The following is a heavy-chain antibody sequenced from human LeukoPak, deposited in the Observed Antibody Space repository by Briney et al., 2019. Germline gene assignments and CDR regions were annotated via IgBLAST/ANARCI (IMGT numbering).Heavy chain of an antibody. D-gene: IGHD1-14*01. J-gene: IGHJ4*02. CDR1: GFTFSSYA. V-gene: IGHV3-30-3*01. CDR3: ARDPRKDYYFDY. CDR2: ISYDGSNK. Sequence: PGRFLRLSCAASGFTFSSYAMHWVRQAPGKGLEWVAVISYDGSNKYYADSVKGRFTISRDNSKNTLYLQMNSLRAEDTAVYYCARDPRKDYYFDYWGQGTLVTVSS.